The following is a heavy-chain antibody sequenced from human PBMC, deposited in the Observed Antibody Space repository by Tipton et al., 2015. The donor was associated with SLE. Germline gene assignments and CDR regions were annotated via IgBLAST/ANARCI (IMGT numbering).Heavy chain of an antibody. Sequence: TLSLTCTVSDGSISSFYWSWIRQSAGKRLEWIGRVYSSGSTDYNPSLKGRVTMSVDTSKNQFSLSVNSVTAADTAMYYCAKYRGGTMLDVWGKGTTVTVSS. D-gene: IGHD2-15*01. CDR1: DGSISSFY. CDR2: VYSSGST. CDR3: AKYRGGTMLDV. V-gene: IGHV4-4*07. J-gene: IGHJ6*04.